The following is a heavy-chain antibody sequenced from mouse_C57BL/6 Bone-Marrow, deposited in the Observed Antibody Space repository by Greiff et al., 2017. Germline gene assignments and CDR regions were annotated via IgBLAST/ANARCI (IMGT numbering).Heavy chain of an antibody. CDR2: ISDGGSYT. J-gene: IGHJ2*01. D-gene: IGHD3-2*02. CDR1: GFTFSSYA. V-gene: IGHV5-4*01. CDR3: ARDGQADY. Sequence: DVQLVESGGGLVKPGGSLKLSCAASGFTFSSYAMSWVRQTPEKRLEWVATISDGGSYTYYPDNVKGRFTISRDNAKNNLYLQMGHLKSEDTAMYYCARDGQADYWGQGTTLTVSS.